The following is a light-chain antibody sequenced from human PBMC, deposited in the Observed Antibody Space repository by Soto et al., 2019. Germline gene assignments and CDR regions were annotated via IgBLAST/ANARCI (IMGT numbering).Light chain of an antibody. CDR1: SSDVGGYNY. V-gene: IGLV2-14*01. CDR3: TSYTSSSTRVV. J-gene: IGLJ2*01. CDR2: EVS. Sequence: QSALTQPASVSGSPGQSITISCTGTSSDVGGYNYVSWYQQHPGKAPKLMLFEVSNRPSGVSNRFSGSKSGNTASLTISGLQAADEADHYCTSYTSSSTRVVFGGGTKLTVL.